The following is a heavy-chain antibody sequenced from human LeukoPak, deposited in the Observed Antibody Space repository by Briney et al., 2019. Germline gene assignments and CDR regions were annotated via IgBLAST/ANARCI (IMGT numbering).Heavy chain of an antibody. D-gene: IGHD6-13*01. CDR1: GVTISSYY. Sequence: SETLSLTCTVSGVTISSYYWSWLRQSPVKGLEWIGYIFPRGSAYYNPYLEGRVIIALDTSENQFSMRLSSVTAADTAVYYCAKRSHYFYYIGVWGRGTTVSVS. V-gene: IGHV4-4*09. CDR2: IFPRGSA. CDR3: AKRSHYFYYIGV. J-gene: IGHJ6*03.